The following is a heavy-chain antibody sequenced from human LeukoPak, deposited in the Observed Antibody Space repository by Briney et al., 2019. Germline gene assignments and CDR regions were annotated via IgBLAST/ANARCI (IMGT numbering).Heavy chain of an antibody. CDR3: ARVNYGGKPAAFDI. CDR2: INPSGGST. V-gene: IGHV1-46*01. CDR1: GYTFTSYY. D-gene: IGHD4-23*01. Sequence: GASVKVSCKASGYTFTSYYMHWVRQAPGQGLEWMGIINPSGGSTSYAQKFQGRVTMTTDTSTSTAYMELRSLRSDDTAVYYCARVNYGGKPAAFDIWGQGTMVTVSS. J-gene: IGHJ3*02.